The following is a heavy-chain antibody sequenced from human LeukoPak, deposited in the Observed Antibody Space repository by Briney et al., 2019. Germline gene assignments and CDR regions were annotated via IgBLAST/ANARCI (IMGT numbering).Heavy chain of an antibody. CDR1: GGSISSYY. CDR2: IYYSGST. Sequence: SETLSLTCTVSGGSISSYYWSWIRQPPGKGLEWIGYIYYSGSTHYNPYLKRRVTISVDTSKNQFSLKLSSVTAADTAVYYCARSGAFDIWGQGTMVTVSS. D-gene: IGHD5-12*01. J-gene: IGHJ3*02. V-gene: IGHV4-59*01. CDR3: ARSGAFDI.